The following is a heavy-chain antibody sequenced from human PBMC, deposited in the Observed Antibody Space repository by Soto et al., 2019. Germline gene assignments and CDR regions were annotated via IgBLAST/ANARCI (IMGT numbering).Heavy chain of an antibody. Sequence: EVQLLESGGGLVQPGGSLRLSCAASGFTFSSYAMSWVRQAPGKGLEWVSAISGSGGSTYYADSVKGRFTISRDNPKNTLYLQMNSLRAEDTAVYYCAKRPAAMWVRGWFDPWGQGTLVTVSS. J-gene: IGHJ5*02. CDR2: ISGSGGST. V-gene: IGHV3-23*01. CDR1: GFTFSSYA. D-gene: IGHD2-2*01. CDR3: AKRPAAMWVRGWFDP.